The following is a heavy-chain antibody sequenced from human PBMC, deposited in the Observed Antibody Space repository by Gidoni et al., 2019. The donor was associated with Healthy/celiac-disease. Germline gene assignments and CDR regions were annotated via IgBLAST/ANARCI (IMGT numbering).Heavy chain of an antibody. J-gene: IGHJ4*02. V-gene: IGHV3-49*05. CDR1: GFTVGAYA. Sequence: EVQLVESGGGLVKPGRSRRLSCTASGFTVGAYAMSWFRQAPGKGLEWVGFIRSKAYGGTTEYAASVKGRFTISRDDSKSIAYLQMNSLKTEDTAVYYCTRDRRITMVQGVITDWGQGTLVTVSS. CDR3: TRDRRITMVQGVITD. D-gene: IGHD3-10*01. CDR2: IRSKAYGGTT.